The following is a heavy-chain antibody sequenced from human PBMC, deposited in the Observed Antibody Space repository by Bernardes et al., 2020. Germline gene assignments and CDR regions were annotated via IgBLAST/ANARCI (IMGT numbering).Heavy chain of an antibody. CDR2: IYHSGTT. V-gene: IGHV4-4*02. D-gene: IGHD6-19*01. CDR1: GGSVSSNNW. Sequence: SETLSLTCAVSGGSVSSNNWWTWVRQSPEKGLEWIGEIYHSGTTNYNPSLKSRVTMSVDKSKNLLSLRVTSVTAADTAVYYCAKNGVGVAVLWGQGTLVTVSS. J-gene: IGHJ1*01. CDR3: AKNGVGVAVL.